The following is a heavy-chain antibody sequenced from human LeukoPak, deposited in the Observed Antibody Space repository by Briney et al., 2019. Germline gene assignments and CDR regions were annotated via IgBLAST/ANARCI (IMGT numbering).Heavy chain of an antibody. J-gene: IGHJ5*02. CDR1: GDSVSSSSYY. V-gene: IGHV4-39*01. CDR2: ISYSGTN. CDR3: ASLRTLRS. Sequence: KTSETLSLTCTVSGDSVSSSSYYWGWIRQPPGKGLEWIGSISYSGTNYNNPSLKSRVSISIDTSKNQFSVKLTSVTAADTAMYYCASLRTLRSWGQGTLVTVSS. D-gene: IGHD3-10*01.